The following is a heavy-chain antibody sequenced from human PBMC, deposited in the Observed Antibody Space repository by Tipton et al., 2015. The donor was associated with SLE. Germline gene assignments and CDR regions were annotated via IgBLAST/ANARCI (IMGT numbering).Heavy chain of an antibody. V-gene: IGHV3-30*02. CDR1: GFTFSSYG. CDR3: AREGGFSDSSGYPPSFDY. J-gene: IGHJ4*02. CDR2: IRYDGSNK. D-gene: IGHD3-22*01. Sequence: SLRLSCAASGFTFSSYGMHWVRQAPGKGLEWVAFIRYDGSNKYYADSVKGRFTISRDNSKNTLYLQMNSLRAEDTAVYYCAREGGFSDSSGYPPSFDYWGQGTLVTVSS.